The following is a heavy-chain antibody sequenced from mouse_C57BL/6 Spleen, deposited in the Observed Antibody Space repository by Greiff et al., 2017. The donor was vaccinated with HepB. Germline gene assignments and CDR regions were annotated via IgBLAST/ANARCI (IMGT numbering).Heavy chain of an antibody. CDR2: ISDGGSYT. V-gene: IGHV5-4*01. D-gene: IGHD1-1*01. CDR3: ARDGRDYYGSSSYYFDY. J-gene: IGHJ2*01. Sequence: DVQVVESGGGLVKPGGSLKLSCAASGFTFSSYAMSWVRQTPEKRLEWVATISDGGSYTYYPDNVKGRFTISRDNAKNNLYLQMSHLKSEDTAMYYCARDGRDYYGSSSYYFDYWGQGTTLTVSS. CDR1: GFTFSSYA.